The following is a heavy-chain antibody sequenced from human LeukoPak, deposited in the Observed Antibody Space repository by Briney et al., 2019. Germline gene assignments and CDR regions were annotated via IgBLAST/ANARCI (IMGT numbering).Heavy chain of an antibody. Sequence: GGSLRLSCAASGFTFSGYSMNWVRQAPGKGLEWVSYISTSSSTIYYADSVEGRFTISRDNAKNSLYLQMNSLRAEDTAVYYCARGGVVGATTSYFNSWGQGTLVTVSS. CDR1: GFTFSGYS. V-gene: IGHV3-48*01. CDR3: ARGGVVGATTSYFNS. CDR2: ISTSSSTI. D-gene: IGHD1-26*01. J-gene: IGHJ4*02.